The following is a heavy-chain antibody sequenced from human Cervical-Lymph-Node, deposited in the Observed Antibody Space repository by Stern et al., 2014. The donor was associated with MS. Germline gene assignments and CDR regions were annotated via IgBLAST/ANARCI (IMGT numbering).Heavy chain of an antibody. CDR2: ISYSGST. D-gene: IGHD3-10*01. Sequence: QLQLQESGPGLVKPSETLSLTCTVSGGSISSNSYYWGWIRQPPGKGLEWIGSISYSGSTHYNPSLKSRVTISVDTSKHQFSLKLSSGTAADTAVYYCATPMVREWCFDYWGQGTLVTVSS. J-gene: IGHJ4*02. CDR1: GGSISSNSYY. CDR3: ATPMVREWCFDY. V-gene: IGHV4-39*01.